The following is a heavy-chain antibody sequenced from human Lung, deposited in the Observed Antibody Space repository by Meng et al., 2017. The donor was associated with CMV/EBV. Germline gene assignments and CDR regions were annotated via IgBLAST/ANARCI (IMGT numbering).Heavy chain of an antibody. D-gene: IGHD6-13*01. V-gene: IGHV3-48*03. Sequence: GGSXRLXCVASGFTFSGYEMNWVRQAPGKGLEWVSYISSSSPIYYVDSVKGRFTVSRDNAKNSLYLQMNSLRAEDTAVYYCARVSRRGTAASYAMDVWGQGXTVTVSS. CDR3: ARVSRRGTAASYAMDV. J-gene: IGHJ6*02. CDR1: GFTFSGYE. CDR2: ISSSSPI.